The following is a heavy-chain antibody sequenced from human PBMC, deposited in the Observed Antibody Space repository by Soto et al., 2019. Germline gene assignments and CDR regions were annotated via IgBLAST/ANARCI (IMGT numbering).Heavy chain of an antibody. CDR2: INPNSGGT. Sequence: ASVKVSCKASGYTFTGYYMHWVRQAPGQGLEWMGWINPNSGGTNYAQKFQGRVTMTRDTSISTAYMELSRLRSDDTAVYYCARELPYYDFWSGYPHLYGMDVWGQGTTVTVSS. CDR1: GYTFTGYY. J-gene: IGHJ6*02. V-gene: IGHV1-2*02. D-gene: IGHD3-3*01. CDR3: ARELPYYDFWSGYPHLYGMDV.